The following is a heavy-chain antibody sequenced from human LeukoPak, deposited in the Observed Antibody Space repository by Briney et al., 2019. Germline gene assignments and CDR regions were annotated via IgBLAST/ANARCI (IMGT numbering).Heavy chain of an antibody. D-gene: IGHD3-10*01. CDR2: IRYDGSNK. Sequence: PGGSLRLSCAASGFTFSSYGMHWVRQAPGKGLEWVAFIRYDGSNKYYADSVKGRFTISRDNSKNTLYLQMNSLRAEDTAVYYCAKNPSSDDAFDIWGQGTMVTVSS. V-gene: IGHV3-30*02. CDR3: AKNPSSDDAFDI. J-gene: IGHJ3*02. CDR1: GFTFSSYG.